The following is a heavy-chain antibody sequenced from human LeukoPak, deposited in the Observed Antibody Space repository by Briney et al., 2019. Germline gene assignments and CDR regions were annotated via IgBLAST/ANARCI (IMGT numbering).Heavy chain of an antibody. Sequence: SETLSLTCTVSGGSISSSSYYWGWIRQPPGKGLEWIGSIYYSGSTYYNPSLKSRVTMSADTSKNQFSLKLSSVTAADTAVYYCAREPLDSPFDYWGQGTLVTVSS. V-gene: IGHV4-39*07. CDR1: GGSISSSSYY. CDR3: AREPLDSPFDY. J-gene: IGHJ4*02. D-gene: IGHD1-1*01. CDR2: IYYSGST.